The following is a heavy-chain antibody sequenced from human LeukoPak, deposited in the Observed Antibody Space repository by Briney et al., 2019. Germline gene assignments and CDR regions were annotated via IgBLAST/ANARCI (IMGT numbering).Heavy chain of an antibody. CDR2: ISAYNDNT. D-gene: IGHD6-13*01. CDR1: GYTFTSYG. V-gene: IGHV1-18*01. CDR3: ARVGLGYSSSWTPDY. Sequence: ASVKVSCKASGYTFTSYGISWVRQAPGQGLEWMGWISAYNDNTNYAQKLQGRVTMTTDTSTSTAYMELRSLRSDDTAVYYCARVGLGYSSSWTPDYWGQGTLVTVSS. J-gene: IGHJ4*02.